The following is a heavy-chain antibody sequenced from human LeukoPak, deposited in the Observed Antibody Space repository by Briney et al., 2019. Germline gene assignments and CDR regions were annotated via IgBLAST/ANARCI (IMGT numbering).Heavy chain of an antibody. J-gene: IGHJ6*03. CDR3: ASGPTLAYCGGDCWCSHYMDV. V-gene: IGHV4-59*01. CDR2: IYYSGST. Sequence: SETLSLTCTVSGGSISSYYWSWIRQPPGKGLEWIGYIYYSGSTNYNPSLKSRVTISVDTSKNQFSLKLSSVTAADTAVYYCASGPTLAYCGGDCWCSHYMDVWGKGTTVTVSS. CDR1: GGSISSYY. D-gene: IGHD2-21*01.